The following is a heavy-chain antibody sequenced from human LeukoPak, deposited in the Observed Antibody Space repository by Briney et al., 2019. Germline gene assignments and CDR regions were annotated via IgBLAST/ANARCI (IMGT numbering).Heavy chain of an antibody. CDR2: IKQDGSEK. D-gene: IGHD3-22*01. J-gene: IGHJ4*02. CDR1: GFTFSSYW. CDR3: AKGGSGYYFYYFDY. V-gene: IGHV3-7*03. Sequence: PGGSLRLSCAASGFTFSSYWMSWVRQAPGKGLEWVANIKQDGSEKYYVDSVKGRFTISRDNAKNSLYLQMNSLRAEDTALYYCAKGGSGYYFYYFDYWGQGTLVTVSS.